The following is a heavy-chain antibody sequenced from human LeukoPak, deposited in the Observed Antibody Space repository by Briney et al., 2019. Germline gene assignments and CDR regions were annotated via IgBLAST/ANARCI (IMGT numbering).Heavy chain of an antibody. CDR3: AKDGFNYTSRDNDGFDT. CDR2: FSGNGEWT. Sequence: GGSLRLPCAASGFSLGSYGMSWVRQAPGKGLEWVSTFSGNGEWTHYTDSVKGRFTTSRDKTKNTLYLQMNSLIFEDTALYCCAKDGFNYTSRDNDGFDTWGQGTMVTVSS. D-gene: IGHD3-3*01. CDR1: GFSLGSYG. J-gene: IGHJ3*02. V-gene: IGHV3-23*01.